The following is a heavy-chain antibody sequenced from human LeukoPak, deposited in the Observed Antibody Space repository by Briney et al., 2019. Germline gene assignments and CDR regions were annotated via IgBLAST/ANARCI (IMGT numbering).Heavy chain of an antibody. J-gene: IGHJ4*02. Sequence: PSETLSLTCSVSGGSISSSYWDWIRQPPGKGLEWIGYIYYSGSTNYNPSLKSRLTMSVDTSKNQFSLKLNSVTPADTALYYCARGGAHYDYWGQGTLVTVFS. CDR2: IYYSGST. CDR3: ARGGAHYDY. CDR1: GGSISSSY. V-gene: IGHV4-59*01. D-gene: IGHD4/OR15-4a*01.